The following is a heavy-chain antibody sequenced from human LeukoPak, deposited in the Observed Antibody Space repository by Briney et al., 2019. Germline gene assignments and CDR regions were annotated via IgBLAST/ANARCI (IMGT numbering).Heavy chain of an antibody. V-gene: IGHV3-53*01. CDR2: IYTGDTT. J-gene: IGHJ4*02. CDR1: GFTVSNNY. Sequence: GGSLRLSCVASGFTVSNNYMSWVRPAPRKGLDWVAVIYTGDTTYYADSVKGRFTISRDTSKNTLYLQMNSLRAEDTAVYYCARDKSWNYLGYWGQGTLVTVSS. D-gene: IGHD1-7*01. CDR3: ARDKSWNYLGY.